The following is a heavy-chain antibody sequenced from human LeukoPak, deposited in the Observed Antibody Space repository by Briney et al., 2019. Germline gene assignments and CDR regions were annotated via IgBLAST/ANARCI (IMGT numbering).Heavy chain of an antibody. CDR1: GFTFSSYG. D-gene: IGHD3-22*01. Sequence: PGGSLRLSCAASGFTFSSYGMHWVRQAPGKGLEWVAFIRYDGSNKYYADSVKGRFTISRDNSKNTLYLQMNSLRAEDTAVYYCANVGYYDSSGYPHWFDPWGQGTLVTVSS. V-gene: IGHV3-30*02. CDR3: ANVGYYDSSGYPHWFDP. CDR2: IRYDGSNK. J-gene: IGHJ5*02.